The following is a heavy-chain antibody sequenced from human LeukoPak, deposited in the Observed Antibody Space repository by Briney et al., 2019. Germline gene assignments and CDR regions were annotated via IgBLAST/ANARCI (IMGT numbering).Heavy chain of an antibody. CDR2: ISSSSSYI. J-gene: IGHJ4*02. Sequence: GGSLRLSCAASGFTFSSYWMNWVRQAPGKGLEWVSSISSSSSYIYYADSVKGRFTISRDNAKNSLYLQMNSLRAEDTAVYYCARDALGITIFGVVIGDFDYWGQGTLVTVSS. D-gene: IGHD3-3*01. V-gene: IGHV3-21*01. CDR3: ARDALGITIFGVVIGDFDY. CDR1: GFTFSSYW.